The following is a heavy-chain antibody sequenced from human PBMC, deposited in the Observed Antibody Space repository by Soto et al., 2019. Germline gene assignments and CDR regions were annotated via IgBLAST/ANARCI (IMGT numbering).Heavy chain of an antibody. CDR1: GFTFSSYE. D-gene: IGHD2-2*01. J-gene: IGHJ4*02. CDR3: SRGLGYCSSTNCYRFYFDN. CDR2: ISSSGSTI. V-gene: IGHV3-48*03. Sequence: GGSLRLSCAASGFTFSSYEMNWVRQAPGKGLEWVSYISSSGSTIYYADSVKGRFTISRDNAKNSLYLQMKSLRAEDTAVYYCSRGLGYCSSTNCYRFYFDNWGQGTLVTVSS.